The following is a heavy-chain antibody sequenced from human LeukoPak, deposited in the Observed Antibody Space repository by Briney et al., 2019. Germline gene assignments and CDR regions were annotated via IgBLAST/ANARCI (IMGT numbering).Heavy chain of an antibody. J-gene: IGHJ4*02. D-gene: IGHD3-22*01. CDR2: IYNSGST. CDR1: GGSISSSSYY. Sequence: PSETLSLTCTVSGGSISSSSYYWGWIRQPPGKGLEWIGSIYNSGSTYYNPSLKSRVTISVDTSKNQFSLKLSSVTAADTAVYFCARREDYASSGYRWGQGTLVTVSS. V-gene: IGHV4-39*01. CDR3: ARREDYASSGYR.